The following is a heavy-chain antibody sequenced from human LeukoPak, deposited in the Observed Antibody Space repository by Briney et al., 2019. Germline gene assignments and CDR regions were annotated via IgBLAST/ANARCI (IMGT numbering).Heavy chain of an antibody. CDR2: IIPILGIA. Sequence: SVNVSFKASGGTFNSYAISWVRQAPGQGLERMGRIIPILGIANYAQKFQGRVTITADKSTSTAYMELSSLRSEDTAVYYCARAHIVVVPAANYFNYGMDVWGQGTTVTVSS. D-gene: IGHD2-2*01. V-gene: IGHV1-69*04. J-gene: IGHJ6*02. CDR3: ARAHIVVVPAANYFNYGMDV. CDR1: GGTFNSYA.